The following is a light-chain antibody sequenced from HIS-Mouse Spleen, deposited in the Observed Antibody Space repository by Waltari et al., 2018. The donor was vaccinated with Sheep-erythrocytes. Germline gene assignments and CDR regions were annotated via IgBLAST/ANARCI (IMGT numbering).Light chain of an antibody. J-gene: IGLJ1*01. CDR3: CSYAGSYNHV. CDR1: ISDVGGYNY. CDR2: DVS. Sequence: QSALTQPRAVSGSPGQSVTISCTGTISDVGGYNYDSCYQQHPGKAPKHMIYDVSKRPSGGTDRFSGSKSCDTASLSISGLEAEDDADYYCCSYAGSYNHVFATGTKVTV. V-gene: IGLV2-11*01.